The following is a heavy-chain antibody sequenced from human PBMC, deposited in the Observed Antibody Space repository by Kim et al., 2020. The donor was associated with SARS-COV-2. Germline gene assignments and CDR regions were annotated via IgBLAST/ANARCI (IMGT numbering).Heavy chain of an antibody. CDR1: GYTFTGYY. V-gene: IGHV1-2*06. D-gene: IGHD1-7*01. J-gene: IGHJ4*02. Sequence: ASVKVSCKASGYTFTGYYMHWVRQAPGQGLEWMGRINPNSGGTNYAQKFQGRVTMTRDTSIRTAYMELSRLRSDDTAVYYCARGNSRGYGNWNLNYWGQGTLVTVSS. CDR3: ARGNSRGYGNWNLNY. CDR2: INPNSGGT.